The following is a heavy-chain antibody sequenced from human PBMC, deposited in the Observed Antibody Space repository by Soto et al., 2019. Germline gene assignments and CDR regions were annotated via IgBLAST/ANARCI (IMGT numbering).Heavy chain of an antibody. Sequence: ASVKVSCKAPGYTYTIYGIIWVRQSTGQGLEWMGWISAYNGNTNYAQKLQGRVTMTTDTSTSTAYMELRSLRSDDTAVYYCASTVTTVSQYNWFDPWGQGTLVTVSS. J-gene: IGHJ5*02. CDR3: ASTVTTVSQYNWFDP. CDR2: ISAYNGNT. V-gene: IGHV1-18*01. CDR1: GYTYTIYG. D-gene: IGHD4-17*01.